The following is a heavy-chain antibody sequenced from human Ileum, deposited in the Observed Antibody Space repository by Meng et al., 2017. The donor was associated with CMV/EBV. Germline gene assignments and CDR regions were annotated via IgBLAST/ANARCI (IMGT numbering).Heavy chain of an antibody. D-gene: IGHD3-16*01. V-gene: IGHV1-18*01. CDR1: GYTFIDHG. CDR2: ISPYNGNT. CDR3: ARVGGGDYFDH. Sequence: QFQLCKLGPEVKTPGASVTVSCKSSGYTFIDHGIVWVRQAPGQGLEWMGWISPYNGNTDSAQKVQGRVTMTTDTSTSTAYMELRSLRSDDTAVYYCARVGGGDYFDHWGQGTLVTVSS. J-gene: IGHJ4*02.